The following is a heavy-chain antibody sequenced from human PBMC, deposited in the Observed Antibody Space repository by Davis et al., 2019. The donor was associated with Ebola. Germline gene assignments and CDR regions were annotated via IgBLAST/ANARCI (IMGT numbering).Heavy chain of an antibody. CDR3: ANLDYGGNSGFDY. D-gene: IGHD4-23*01. J-gene: IGHJ4*02. CDR2: IRSKANSYAT. CDR1: GFTFSGSA. Sequence: GGSLRLSCAASGFTFSGSAMHWVRQASGKGLEWVGRIRSKANSYATAYAASVKGRFTISRDDSKNTAYLQMNSLKTEDTAVYYCANLDYGGNSGFDYWGQGTLVTVSS. V-gene: IGHV3-73*01.